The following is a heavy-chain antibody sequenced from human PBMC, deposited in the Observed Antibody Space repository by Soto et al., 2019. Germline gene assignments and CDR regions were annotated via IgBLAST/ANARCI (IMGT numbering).Heavy chain of an antibody. D-gene: IGHD2-15*01. J-gene: IGHJ5*01. V-gene: IGHV3-23*01. CDR2: ISGSGGST. Sequence: GGSLRLSCAASGFTFSSYAMKWVRQAPGKGLEWVSAISGSGGSTFYADSVKGRFTISRDNSKNTLYLQMNSLRAEDTAVYYCAKGGGGSGISWLDSWGRGTLVTVSS. CDR3: AKGGGGSGISWLDS. CDR1: GFTFSSYA.